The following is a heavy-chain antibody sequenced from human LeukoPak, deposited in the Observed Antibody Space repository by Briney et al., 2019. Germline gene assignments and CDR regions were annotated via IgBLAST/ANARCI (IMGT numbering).Heavy chain of an antibody. CDR1: GYSISSGYY. D-gene: IGHD3-16*01. CDR2: IYHSGST. Sequence: SETLSLTCAVSGYSISSGYYWGWIRQPPGKGLEWIGSIYHSGSTYYNPSLKSRVTISVDTSKNQFSLKLSSVIAADTAVYYCARESMISGGSDYWGQGTLVTVSS. V-gene: IGHV4-38-2*02. J-gene: IGHJ4*02. CDR3: ARESMISGGSDY.